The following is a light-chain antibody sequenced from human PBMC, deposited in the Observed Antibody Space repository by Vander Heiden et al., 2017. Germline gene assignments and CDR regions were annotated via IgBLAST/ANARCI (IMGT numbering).Light chain of an antibody. Sequence: DIVRTQSLDPLPVSLGVRAPTNCKSSQSVLNSSNKKNYLAWYQQKPGQPPKLLIYWASTRESGVPDRFSGSGSGTDLTLTISSLQAEDVAVYYCQQYYSTFWTFGQGTKVEIK. J-gene: IGKJ1*01. CDR1: QSVLNSSNKKNY. CDR3: QQYYSTFWT. V-gene: IGKV4-1*01. CDR2: WAS.